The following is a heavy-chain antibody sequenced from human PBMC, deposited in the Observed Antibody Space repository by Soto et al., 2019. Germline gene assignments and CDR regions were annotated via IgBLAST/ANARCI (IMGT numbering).Heavy chain of an antibody. Sequence: QLQLQESGPGLVKPSETLSLTCTVSGGSISSSSYYWGWIRQPPGKGLEWIGSIYYSGSTYYNPSLKSRVTISVDTSKNQFSLKLSSVTAADTAVYYCARRPNWNGETKGRYYYYYYGMDVWGQGTTVTVSS. CDR3: ARRPNWNGETKGRYYYYYYGMDV. V-gene: IGHV4-39*01. J-gene: IGHJ6*02. CDR1: GGSISSSSYY. D-gene: IGHD1-20*01. CDR2: IYYSGST.